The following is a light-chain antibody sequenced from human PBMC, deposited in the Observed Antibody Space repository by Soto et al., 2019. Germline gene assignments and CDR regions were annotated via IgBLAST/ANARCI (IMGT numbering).Light chain of an antibody. CDR2: GNS. Sequence: QSVLTQPPSVSGAPGQRVTISCTGSSSNIGAGYDVHWYQQLPGTAPKLLIYGNSNRPSGVPDRFSGSKSGTSASLAITGLQAEDEADYYRQSYDSSLSGWVFGGGTKVTGL. J-gene: IGLJ3*02. CDR3: QSYDSSLSGWV. CDR1: SSNIGAGYD. V-gene: IGLV1-40*01.